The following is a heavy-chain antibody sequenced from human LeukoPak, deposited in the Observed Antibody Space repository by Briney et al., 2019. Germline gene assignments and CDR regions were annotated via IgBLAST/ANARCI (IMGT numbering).Heavy chain of an antibody. D-gene: IGHD3-10*01. CDR2: IIPIFGTA. V-gene: IGHV1-69*13. J-gene: IGHJ4*02. CDR3: ARDGSGSYYYKGPRTYYYFDY. CDR1: GGTFISYA. Sequence: SVKVSFKASGGTFISYAISWVRQAPGQGLEWMGGIIPIFGTANYAQKFQGRVTITADESTSTAYMELSSLRSEDTAVYYCARDGSGSYYYKGPRTYYYFDYWGQGTLVTVSS.